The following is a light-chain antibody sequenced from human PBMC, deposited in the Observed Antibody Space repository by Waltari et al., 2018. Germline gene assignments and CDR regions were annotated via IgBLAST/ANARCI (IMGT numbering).Light chain of an antibody. V-gene: IGKV3-11*01. Sequence: EIVLTQSPATLSLSPGQRASLSCRASQSVSGYLAWYQQKPGQAPRLLIYDLSTRATGIPARFSGSGSGTDFTLTISSLEPEDFAVYYCQQRSNWPITFGQGTRLEIK. CDR3: QQRSNWPIT. J-gene: IGKJ5*01. CDR2: DLS. CDR1: QSVSGY.